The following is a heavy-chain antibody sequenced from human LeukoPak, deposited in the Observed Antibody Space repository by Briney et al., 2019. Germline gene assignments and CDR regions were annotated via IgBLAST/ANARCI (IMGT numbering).Heavy chain of an antibody. V-gene: IGHV4-34*01. J-gene: IGHJ5*02. Sequence: PSETLSLTCAVYGGSFSGYYWSWIRQPPGKGLEWIGEINHSGSTNYNPSLKSRVTISVDTSKNQFSLKLSSVTAADTAVYYCARRRITMVRGVNPNWFDPWGQGTLVTVSS. CDR1: GGSFSGYY. D-gene: IGHD3-10*01. CDR3: ARRRITMVRGVNPNWFDP. CDR2: INHSGST.